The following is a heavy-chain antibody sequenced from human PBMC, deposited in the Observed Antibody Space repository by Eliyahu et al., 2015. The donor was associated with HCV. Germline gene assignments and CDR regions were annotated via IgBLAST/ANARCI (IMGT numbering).Heavy chain of an antibody. CDR3: TRSGYTYGFDAFDM. V-gene: IGHV3-21*01. CDR2: ISTSSTYI. J-gene: IGHJ3*02. Sequence: EVQLVESGGGLVKPGGSLRLSXXAXGFXFSDYTMNWVRQAPGXGXEWVSSISTSSTYIYYADSVKGRITISRDNAKDSLTLQMNSLRAEDTAVYYCTRSGYTYGFDAFDMWGQGTMVTVSS. CDR1: GFXFSDYT. D-gene: IGHD5-18*01.